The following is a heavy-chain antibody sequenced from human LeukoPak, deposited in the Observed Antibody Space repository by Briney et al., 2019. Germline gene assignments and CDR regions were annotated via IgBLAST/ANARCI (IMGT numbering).Heavy chain of an antibody. Sequence: PGGSLRLSCAASGFTFSLYAMNWVRLAPGKGLEWVSYINDESSDIHYAGSVRGRFTISRDDARQTLYLQLSSLRVEDTAVYYCARDTFQPELIDSWGQGTLVTVSS. V-gene: IGHV3-21*05. CDR1: GFTFSLYA. J-gene: IGHJ4*02. D-gene: IGHD1-26*01. CDR2: INDESSDI. CDR3: ARDTFQPELIDS.